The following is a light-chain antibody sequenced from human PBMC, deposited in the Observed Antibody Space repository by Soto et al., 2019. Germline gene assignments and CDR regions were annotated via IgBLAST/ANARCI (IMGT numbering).Light chain of an antibody. CDR2: DAS. CDR3: PHYNSYSEA. CDR1: QSISSW. J-gene: IGKJ1*01. V-gene: IGKV1-5*01. Sequence: DIQMTQSPSTLSASVGDTVTITCRASQSISSWLAWYQQKPGKAPKLLIYDASSLESGVPSRFSGSGSGTEFTLTISSLQPDDFATYYCPHYNSYSEAFGQGTKVDIK.